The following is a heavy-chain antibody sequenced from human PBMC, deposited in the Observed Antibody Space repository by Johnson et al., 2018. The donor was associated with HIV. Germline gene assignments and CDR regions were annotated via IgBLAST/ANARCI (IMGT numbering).Heavy chain of an antibody. V-gene: IGHV3-30*18. CDR3: AKERQLVRAFDI. CDR2: ISYDGSNK. Sequence: QVQLVESGGGVVQPGGSLRLSCAASGFTFSSYGMHWVRRAPGKGLEWVAVISYDGSNKYYADSVKGRFTVSRDNSKNTLYLQMNSLRPEDTAVYYCAKERQLVRAFDIWGQGTMVTVSS. D-gene: IGHD6-6*01. J-gene: IGHJ3*02. CDR1: GFTFSSYG.